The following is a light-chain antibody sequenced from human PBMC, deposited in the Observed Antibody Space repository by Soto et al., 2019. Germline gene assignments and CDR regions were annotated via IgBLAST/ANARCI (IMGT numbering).Light chain of an antibody. V-gene: IGLV1-44*01. CDR2: RDD. J-gene: IGLJ3*02. Sequence: QSVLTQPPSASGTPGQRVTISCSGSISNIGGNTVNWYQQVPGTAPKLLIYRDDQRPSGVPDRFSGSKSATSASLAISGLQCGDGVDYFWPAGDGALMGGVLGGGT. CDR1: ISNIGGNT. CDR3: PAGDGALMGGV.